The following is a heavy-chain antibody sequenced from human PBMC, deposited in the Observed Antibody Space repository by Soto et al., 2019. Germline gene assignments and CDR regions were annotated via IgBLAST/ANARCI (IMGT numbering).Heavy chain of an antibody. CDR2: IKSKTDGGTT. CDR1: GFTFSNAW. D-gene: IGHD3-3*01. V-gene: IGHV3-15*01. Sequence: GGSLRLSCAASGFTFSNAWMSWVRQAPGKGLEWVGRIKSKTDGGTTDYAAPVKGRFTISRDDSKNTLYLQMNSLKTEDTAVYYSTAPVPESLLGYYYYGLDVWGQGTTATVSS. J-gene: IGHJ6*02. CDR3: TAPVPESLLGYYYYGLDV.